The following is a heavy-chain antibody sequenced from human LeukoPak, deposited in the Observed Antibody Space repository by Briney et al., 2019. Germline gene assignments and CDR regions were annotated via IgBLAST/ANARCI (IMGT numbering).Heavy chain of an antibody. CDR1: GYTFTSYG. CDR2: ISAYNGNT. J-gene: IGHJ2*01. V-gene: IGHV1-18*01. CDR3: ARDRDYSRWYFDL. Sequence: SVTVSCKASGYTFTSYGISWVRQAPGQGLEWMGWISAYNGNTNYAQKLQGRVTMNTDTSTSKAYMELRSLRSDDTAVYYCARDRDYSRWYFDLWGRGTLVTVSS. D-gene: IGHD2-15*01.